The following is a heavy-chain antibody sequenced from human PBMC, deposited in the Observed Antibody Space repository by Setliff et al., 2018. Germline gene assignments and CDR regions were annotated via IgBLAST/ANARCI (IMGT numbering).Heavy chain of an antibody. J-gene: IGHJ4*02. CDR2: INPSGGST. Sequence: ASVKVSCKASGYTFTGYYMHWVRQATGQGLEWMGIINPSGGSTSYAQKFQGRVTMTRDTSTSTVYMELSSLRSEDTAVYYCARRRGSFLAELDYWGQGTLVTVSS. V-gene: IGHV1-46*01. CDR1: GYTFTGYY. D-gene: IGHD1-26*01. CDR3: ARRRGSFLAELDY.